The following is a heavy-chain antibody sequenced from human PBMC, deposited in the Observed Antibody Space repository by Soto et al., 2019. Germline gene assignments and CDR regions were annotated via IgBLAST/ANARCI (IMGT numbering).Heavy chain of an antibody. Sequence: PGGSLRLSCADSGFTFSNYGMHWVRQAPGKGLEWVAAISYDGSNKYYADSVEGRFTISRDNSKSTVYLQMNSLRAEDTAVYYCASVRADYYDSSGPLGYWGQGTLVTVSS. V-gene: IGHV3-30*03. D-gene: IGHD3-22*01. CDR3: ASVRADYYDSSGPLGY. CDR2: ISYDGSNK. J-gene: IGHJ4*02. CDR1: GFTFSNYG.